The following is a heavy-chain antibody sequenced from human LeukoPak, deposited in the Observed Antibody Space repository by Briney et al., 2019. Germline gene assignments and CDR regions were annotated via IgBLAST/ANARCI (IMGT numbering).Heavy chain of an antibody. Sequence: GGSLRLSCAASGFTFSSYSMNWVRQAPGKGLEWVSYISSSGSTIYYADSVKGRFTISRDNAKNSLYLQMNSLRAEDTAVYYCARASSPTYYYDSSGSYNFQHWGQGTLVTVSS. CDR3: ARASSPTYYYDSSGSYNFQH. CDR1: GFTFSSYS. D-gene: IGHD3-22*01. J-gene: IGHJ1*01. V-gene: IGHV3-48*04. CDR2: ISSSGSTI.